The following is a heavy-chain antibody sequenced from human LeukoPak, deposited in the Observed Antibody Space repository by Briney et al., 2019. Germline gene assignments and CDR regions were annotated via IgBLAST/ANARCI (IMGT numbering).Heavy chain of an antibody. V-gene: IGHV1-69*05. J-gene: IGHJ4*02. CDR1: GGTFSSYA. Sequence: GSSVRVSCKASGGTFSSYAISWVRQAPGQGLEWMGRIIPIFGTANYAQKFQGRVTITTDESTSTAYMELSSLRSEDTAVYYCARRGEVSQAEFDCWGQGTLVTVSS. CDR2: IIPIFGTA. CDR3: ARRGEVSQAEFDC. D-gene: IGHD3-10*01.